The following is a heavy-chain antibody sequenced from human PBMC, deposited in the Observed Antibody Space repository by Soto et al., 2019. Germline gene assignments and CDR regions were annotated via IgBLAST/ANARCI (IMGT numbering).Heavy chain of an antibody. J-gene: IGHJ3*02. V-gene: IGHV3-23*01. CDR2: ILVAGSQ. CDR3: AKATATGGGAFEI. Sequence: GGSLRLSCAVSGFICSSYDMSWVRQAPGKGLAWVSTILVAGSQHYEDSVQGRFTISRDTSKNTVFLYMNSLTAGDTAVYYCAKATATGGGAFEIYGQGTMVTV. CDR1: GFICSSYD. D-gene: IGHD2-8*02.